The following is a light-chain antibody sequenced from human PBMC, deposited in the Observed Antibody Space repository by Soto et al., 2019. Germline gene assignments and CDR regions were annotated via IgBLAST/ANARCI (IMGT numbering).Light chain of an antibody. Sequence: IQLTQSPSFLSASVGDRVTISCRASQGISSYLSWYQQKPGKAPKLLIYKASTLKSGVPSRFSGSGSGTEFTLTISRLQPEDFATYYCQQLSSYPVTFGGGTKWIS. J-gene: IGKJ4*01. V-gene: IGKV1-9*01. CDR3: QQLSSYPVT. CDR1: QGISSY. CDR2: KAS.